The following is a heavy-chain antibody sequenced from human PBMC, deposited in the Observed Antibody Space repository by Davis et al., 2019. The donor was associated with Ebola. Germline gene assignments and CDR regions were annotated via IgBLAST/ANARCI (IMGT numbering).Heavy chain of an antibody. J-gene: IGHJ4*02. CDR2: RYHGTDA. V-gene: IGHV4-38-2*01. Sequence: SQTLSLTCAVSGYSIGSGYHWGWIRQPPGRGLEWIGNRYHGTDASYNPALRSRVTISLDTSKNQFSLKLNSVTAADTAVYYCVNDGGHGGDSDYWGQGILVTVSS. CDR1: GYSIGSGYH. D-gene: IGHD2-21*02. CDR3: VNDGGHGGDSDY.